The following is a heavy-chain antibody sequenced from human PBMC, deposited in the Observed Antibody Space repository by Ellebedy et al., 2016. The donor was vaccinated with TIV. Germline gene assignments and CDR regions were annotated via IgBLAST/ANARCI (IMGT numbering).Heavy chain of an antibody. Sequence: SGPMLVKPTQTLTLTCTFSGFSLSTSGVGVGWIRQPPGKALEWLALIYWDDDKRYRPSLESRLTITKDTSKSQVILTMTNMDPLDTATYFCAHRLTSGSVDWYFDVWGRGTLVTVSS. D-gene: IGHD1-26*01. CDR1: GFSLSTSGVG. V-gene: IGHV2-5*02. CDR2: IYWDDDK. J-gene: IGHJ2*01. CDR3: AHRLTSGSVDWYFDV.